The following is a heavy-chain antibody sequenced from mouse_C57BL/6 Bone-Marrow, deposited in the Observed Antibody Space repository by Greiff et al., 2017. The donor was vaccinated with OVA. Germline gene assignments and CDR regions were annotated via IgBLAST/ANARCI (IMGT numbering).Heavy chain of an antibody. Sequence: QVQLQQSGAELVKPGASVKMSCKASGYTFTTYPIEWMKQNHGKSLEWIGNFHPYNDDTKYNEKFKGKATLTVEKSSSTVYLELSRLKDDDAAVCYCARPGDYDGDWFAYWGQGTMVTVSA. CDR1: GYTFTTYP. V-gene: IGHV1-47*01. D-gene: IGHD2-4*01. CDR2: FHPYNDDT. CDR3: ARPGDYDGDWFAY. J-gene: IGHJ3*01.